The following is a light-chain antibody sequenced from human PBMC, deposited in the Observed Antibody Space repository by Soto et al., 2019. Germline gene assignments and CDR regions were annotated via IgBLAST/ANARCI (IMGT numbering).Light chain of an antibody. V-gene: IGLV4-69*01. J-gene: IGLJ2*01. CDR1: SAHSLFA. CDR2: LNNDGSH. Sequence: QSVLTQSPSASASLGASVKLTCTLSSAHSLFAIAWHQQQPDKGPRFLMKLNNDGSHTKGGGIPDRFSGSSSGAERYLTISSLQSEDEADYYCQTWGSGIIFGGGTKVTVL. CDR3: QTWGSGII.